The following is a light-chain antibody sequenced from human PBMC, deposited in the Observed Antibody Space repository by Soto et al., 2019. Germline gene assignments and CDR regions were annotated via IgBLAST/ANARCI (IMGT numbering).Light chain of an antibody. CDR2: AAS. J-gene: IGKJ1*01. CDR3: QQYNNWPRT. V-gene: IGKV3-15*01. CDR1: QSVRSN. Sequence: EIVMTQSPGTLSLSPGERATLSCRASQSVRSNLAWYQQRPGQAPRLLIYAASTRATGIPARFSGSGSGTEFTLIIDSLQSEDFAVYYCQQYNNWPRTFGQGTKV.